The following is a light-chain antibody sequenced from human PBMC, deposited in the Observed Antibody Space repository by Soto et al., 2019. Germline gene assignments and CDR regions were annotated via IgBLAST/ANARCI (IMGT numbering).Light chain of an antibody. J-gene: IGKJ2*01. Sequence: EIVMTQSPATLSVSPGERVTLSCRASQSISTELAWYQQKPGQPPRLLIYSASTRATGVPARFTGSGSGSEFTLTISGLQSEDFAVYYCQQGHNWPLTFGQGTRLEI. CDR3: QQGHNWPLT. CDR1: QSISTE. V-gene: IGKV3-15*01. CDR2: SAS.